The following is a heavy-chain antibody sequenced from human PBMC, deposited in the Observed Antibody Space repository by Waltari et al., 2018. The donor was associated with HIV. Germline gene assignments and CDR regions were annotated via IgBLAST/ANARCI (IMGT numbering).Heavy chain of an antibody. V-gene: IGHV4-61*02. J-gene: IGHJ6*02. CDR1: GGSISNGSYY. D-gene: IGHD5-12*01. CDR3: ARGRFEGYILYYYYGRDV. CDR2: IYSSGNT. Sequence: QVQLQESGPGLVKPSQTLSLTCTVSGGSISNGSYYWNWIRQPAGKGLEWIGRIYSSGNTNDNPSLMSGVTISVETSKNQFSLRLRSVTAADSAVYYCARGRFEGYILYYYYGRDVWGQGTTVSVS.